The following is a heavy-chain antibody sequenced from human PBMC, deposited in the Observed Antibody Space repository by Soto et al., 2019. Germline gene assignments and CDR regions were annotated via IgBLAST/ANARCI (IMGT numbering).Heavy chain of an antibody. J-gene: IGHJ4*02. D-gene: IGHD2-15*01. CDR3: ARQDCSGGSCYSVPFGY. CDR1: GGSISSYY. Sequence: SETLSLTCTVSGGSISSYYWSWIRQPPGKGLEWIGYIYYSGSTNYNPSLKSRVTISVDTSKNQFSLKLSSVTAADTAVYYCARQDCSGGSCYSVPFGYWGQGTLVTVSS. V-gene: IGHV4-59*08. CDR2: IYYSGST.